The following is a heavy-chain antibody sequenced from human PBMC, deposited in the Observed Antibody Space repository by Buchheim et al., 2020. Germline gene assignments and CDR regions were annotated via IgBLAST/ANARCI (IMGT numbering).Heavy chain of an antibody. D-gene: IGHD3-10*01. V-gene: IGHV4-39*01. Sequence: QQQLQESGPGLVKPSETLSLTCTASGGSISNSDSYYWGWIRQPPGKGLDWIGSIYYGGSTYYNPSLKSRVTISVDTSKNQFSLKLSSVTAADTAVYYCARQITMVRGLTVNDYYYMDVWGKGTT. CDR2: IYYGGST. J-gene: IGHJ6*03. CDR3: ARQITMVRGLTVNDYYYMDV. CDR1: GGSISNSDSYY.